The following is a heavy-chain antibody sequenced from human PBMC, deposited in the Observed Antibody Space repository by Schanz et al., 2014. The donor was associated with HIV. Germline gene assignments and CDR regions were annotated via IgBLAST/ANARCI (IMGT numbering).Heavy chain of an antibody. Sequence: EVQLVESGGALVQPGRSLRLSCAASGFTFDDYAMHWVRQAPGKGLEWVSGISWNSVRIGYADSVKGRFTISRDNAKNSLYMQMNSLRGDDTALYYCAKAYSTSRPYSMDIWGQGTTVTVSS. CDR2: ISWNSVRI. CDR1: GFTFDDYA. CDR3: AKAYSTSRPYSMDI. J-gene: IGHJ6*02. V-gene: IGHV3-9*01. D-gene: IGHD6-6*01.